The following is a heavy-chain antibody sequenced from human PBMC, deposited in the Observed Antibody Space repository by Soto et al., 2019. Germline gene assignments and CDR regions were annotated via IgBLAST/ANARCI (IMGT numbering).Heavy chain of an antibody. Sequence: GGSLRLSCAASGFTFSSYSMNWVRQAPGKGLEWVSSISSSSSYIYYADSVKGRFTISRDNAKNSLYLQMNSLRAEDTAVYYCAWASSPASRGREAGVYWGQGTLVTVSS. J-gene: IGHJ4*02. CDR2: ISSSSSYI. D-gene: IGHD2-2*01. CDR1: GFTFSSYS. CDR3: AWASSPASRGREAGVY. V-gene: IGHV3-21*01.